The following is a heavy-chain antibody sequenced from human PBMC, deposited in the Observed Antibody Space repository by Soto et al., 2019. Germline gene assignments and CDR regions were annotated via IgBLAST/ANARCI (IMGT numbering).Heavy chain of an antibody. J-gene: IGHJ5*02. CDR3: ATGGRGRLVP. CDR2: INQDGHHK. Sequence: EGQLVESGGDLVQPGGSLRLSCAATGFPFIDHWMTWVRQAPGKGLEWVANINQDGHHKYYVDSVKGRFTISRDNADNSLYLQMTSLRADDTAVYYCATGGRGRLVPWGQGTLVTVSS. V-gene: IGHV3-7*03. CDR1: GFPFIDHW. D-gene: IGHD3-16*01.